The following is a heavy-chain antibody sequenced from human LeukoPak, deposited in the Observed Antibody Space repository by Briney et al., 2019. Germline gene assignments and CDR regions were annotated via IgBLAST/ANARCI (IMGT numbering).Heavy chain of an antibody. CDR2: FSGSGGST. CDR3: ASPYRGIDY. V-gene: IGHV3-23*01. J-gene: IGHJ4*02. D-gene: IGHD3-10*01. Sequence: GGSLRLSCAASGFTFSSYAMSWVRQAPGKGLEWVSGFSGSGGSTYYADSVKGRFTISRDNSKNTLYLQMNSLRAEDTAVYYCASPYRGIDYWGQGTLVTVSS. CDR1: GFTFSSYA.